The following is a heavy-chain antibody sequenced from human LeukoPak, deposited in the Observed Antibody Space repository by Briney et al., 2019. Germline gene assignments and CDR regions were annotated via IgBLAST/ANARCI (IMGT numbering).Heavy chain of an antibody. Sequence: GASVKDSCKASGYTFTGYYMHWVRQAPGQGLEWMGWINPNSGGTNYAQKFQGRVTMTRDTSISTAYMELSRLRSDDTAVYYCARGGSGTYWDYFDYWGQGTLVTVSS. CDR2: INPNSGGT. D-gene: IGHD1-26*01. CDR1: GYTFTGYY. CDR3: ARGGSGTYWDYFDY. J-gene: IGHJ4*02. V-gene: IGHV1-2*02.